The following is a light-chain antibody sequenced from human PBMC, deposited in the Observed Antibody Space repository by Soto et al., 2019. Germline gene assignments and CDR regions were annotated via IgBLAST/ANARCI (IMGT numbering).Light chain of an antibody. CDR3: QYDSS. V-gene: IGKV1-5*01. CDR1: QSVSIW. Sequence: DIQMTQSPSTLSASVGDRVTITCRASQSVSIWLAWYQQKPGKAPRLLIYDAASLKTGVPSRFSGSGSGTNFTLTISSLQPDDFATYYCQYDSSVGQGTKVDIK. J-gene: IGKJ2*01. CDR2: DAA.